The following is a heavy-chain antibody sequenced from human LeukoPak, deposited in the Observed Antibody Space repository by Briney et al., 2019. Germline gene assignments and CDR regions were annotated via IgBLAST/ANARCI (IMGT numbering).Heavy chain of an antibody. CDR1: GYTFTGYY. Sequence: ASVKVSCKASGYTFTGYYMHWVRQAPGQGLERMGWINPNSGGTNYAQKFQGRVTTTRDTSISTAYMELSRLRSDDTAVYYCARRGVVVPAPRVYYYYMDVWGKGTTVTVSS. CDR2: INPNSGGT. CDR3: ARRGVVVPAPRVYYYYMDV. V-gene: IGHV1-2*02. D-gene: IGHD2-2*01. J-gene: IGHJ6*03.